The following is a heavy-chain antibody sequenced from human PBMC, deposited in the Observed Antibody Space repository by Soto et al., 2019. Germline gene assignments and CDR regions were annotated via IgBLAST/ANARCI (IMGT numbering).Heavy chain of an antibody. V-gene: IGHV1-2*02. D-gene: IGHD6-19*01. CDR3: ATGASSWVSWFDP. J-gene: IGHJ5*02. Sequence: ASVKVSCKASGYTFTAQYLHCVRKAPGEGLEWMGWINPATGATRYAQMFQGRVTMTRDTSMSTAYLEARSLRPDDTAVYYCATGASSWVSWFDPWGQGTLVTVAS. CDR1: GYTFTAQY. CDR2: INPATGAT.